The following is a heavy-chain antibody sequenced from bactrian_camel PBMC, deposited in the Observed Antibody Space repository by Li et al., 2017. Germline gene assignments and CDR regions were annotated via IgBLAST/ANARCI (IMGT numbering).Heavy chain of an antibody. D-gene: IGHD1*01. Sequence: HVQLVESGGGSVQAGGSLTVSCAVSGYTYCMGWFRQAPGNEREGVADIDNDGSEIYVDSVKGRFTISQRNAGTTLSLQMNSLKPEDTAVYYCAAQWTLVGGESPCPGTFEYNYWGQGTQVTVS. V-gene: IGHV3S6*01. J-gene: IGHJ4*01. CDR2: IDNDGSEI. CDR3: AAQWTLVGGESPCPGTFEYNY. CDR1: GYTYC.